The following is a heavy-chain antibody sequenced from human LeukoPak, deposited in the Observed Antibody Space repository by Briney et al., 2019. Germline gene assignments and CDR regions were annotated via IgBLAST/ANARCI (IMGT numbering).Heavy chain of an antibody. CDR2: INHSGST. CDR3: ARCAVRGCRFDP. J-gene: IGHJ5*02. Sequence: SETLSLTCAVYGGSFSGYYWSWIRQPPGKGLEWIGEINHSGSTNYNPSLKSRVTISVDTSKNQFSLKLSSVTAADTAVYYCARCAVRGCRFDPWGQGTLVTVSS. D-gene: IGHD3-10*01. V-gene: IGHV4-34*01. CDR1: GGSFSGYY.